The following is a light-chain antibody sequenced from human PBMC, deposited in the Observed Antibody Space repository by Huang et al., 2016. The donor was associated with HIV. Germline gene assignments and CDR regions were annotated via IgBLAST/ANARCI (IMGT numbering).Light chain of an antibody. CDR3: QQYNNWPPV. CDR1: QSVNSN. J-gene: IGKJ4*01. Sequence: EIVMTQSPATLSVSPGERATLSCRASQSVNSNLAWYQKKSGQAPRLLSYGASTRATGVPARFSGGGSGTQFTLTISSLQSEDFTVYYCQQYNNWPPVFGGGTKVEIK. CDR2: GAS. V-gene: IGKV3D-15*01.